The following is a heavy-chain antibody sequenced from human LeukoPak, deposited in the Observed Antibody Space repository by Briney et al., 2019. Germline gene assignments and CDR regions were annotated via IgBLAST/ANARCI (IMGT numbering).Heavy chain of an antibody. D-gene: IGHD5-12*01. CDR3: ARRTYSGYDQELYYFDY. J-gene: IGHJ4*02. V-gene: IGHV4-39*01. CDR2: IYYSGST. Sequence: SETLSLTCTVSGGSISSSSYYWGWIRQPPGKGLEWIGSIYYSGSTYYNPSLKSRVTISVDTSKNQFSLKLSSVTAADTAVYYCARRTYSGYDQELYYFDYWGQGTLVTVSS. CDR1: GGSISSSSYY.